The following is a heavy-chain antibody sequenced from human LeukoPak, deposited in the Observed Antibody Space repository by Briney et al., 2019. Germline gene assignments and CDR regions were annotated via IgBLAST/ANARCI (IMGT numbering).Heavy chain of an antibody. CDR2: ISSRSRTI. V-gene: IGHV3-48*01. CDR3: ARAQYYDSSGYYPWGGFDI. Sequence: PGGSLRLSCAASGFTFSSYSMNWVRQAPGKGLEWVSYISSRSRTIYYADSVKGRFTISRDNAKNSLYLQINSLRAEDTAVYFCARAQYYDSSGYYPWGGFDIWGQGTMVTVSS. D-gene: IGHD3-22*01. J-gene: IGHJ3*02. CDR1: GFTFSSYS.